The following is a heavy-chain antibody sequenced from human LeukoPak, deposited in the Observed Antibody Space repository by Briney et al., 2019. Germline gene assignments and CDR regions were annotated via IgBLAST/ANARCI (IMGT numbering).Heavy chain of an antibody. CDR1: GFAFSSYS. CDR3: ARDIAVAGGYFDY. V-gene: IGHV3-21*01. Sequence: GGSLKLSCAASGFAFSSYSMNWVRQAPGKGLEWVSSISSSSSYIYYADSVKGRFTISRDNAKNSPYLQMNSLRAEDTAVYYCARDIAVAGGYFDYWGQGTLVTVSS. D-gene: IGHD6-19*01. CDR2: ISSSSSYI. J-gene: IGHJ4*02.